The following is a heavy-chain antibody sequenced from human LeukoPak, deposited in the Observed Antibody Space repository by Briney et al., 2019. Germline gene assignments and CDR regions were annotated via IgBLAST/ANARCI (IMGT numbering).Heavy chain of an antibody. CDR2: ISGSGYAI. J-gene: IGHJ4*02. CDR1: GFTFSDFH. D-gene: IGHD1-26*01. CDR3: ARLSGTYSRGGDH. V-gene: IGHV3-11*01. Sequence: GSLRLSCTASGFTFSDFHMSWIRQAPGKGLEWVSHISGSGYAIHHPGSVKGRFTISRDNAKNSLYLQMNSLRVEDSAVYYCARLSGTYSRGGDHWGQGTLVTVSS.